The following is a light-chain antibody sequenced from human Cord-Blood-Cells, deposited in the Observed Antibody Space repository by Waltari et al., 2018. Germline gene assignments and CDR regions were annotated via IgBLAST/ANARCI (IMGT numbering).Light chain of an antibody. CDR3: CSYAGSYTYG. J-gene: IGLJ1*01. CDR1: SSDVGGYNY. Sequence: QSALTQPRSVSGSPGQSVTISCTGTSSDVGGYNYVSWYQQHPGKAPKPMIYAVSKRPSGVPDLCAGSKSGNTASLTVSGIQAEDEADYYCCSYAGSYTYGFGTGTKVTVL. CDR2: AVS. V-gene: IGLV2-11*01.